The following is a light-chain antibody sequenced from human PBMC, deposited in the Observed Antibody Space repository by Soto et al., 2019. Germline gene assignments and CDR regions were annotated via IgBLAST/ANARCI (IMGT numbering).Light chain of an antibody. J-gene: IGKJ3*01. CDR2: GAS. V-gene: IGKV3-15*01. CDR3: QQNNNWPPFT. CDR1: KSVSRS. Sequence: EIVMTQSPATLSVSPGERVTLSSRASKSVSRSLAWYQQKPGQAPRLLIYGASTRATGIPARFSGSGSGTEFTLTISSLQSEDFAVYYCQQNNNWPPFTFGPGTKVDI.